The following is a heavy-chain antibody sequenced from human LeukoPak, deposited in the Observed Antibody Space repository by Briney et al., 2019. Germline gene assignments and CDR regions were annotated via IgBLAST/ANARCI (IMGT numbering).Heavy chain of an antibody. D-gene: IGHD3-22*01. Sequence: ETLSLTCTVSGGSISSSSYYWGWIRQPPGKGLEWIGSIYYSGSTYYNPSLKSRVTISVDTSKNQFSLKLSSVTAADTAVYYCARPLYYYDSSGYAYWGQGTLVTVSS. J-gene: IGHJ4*02. CDR3: ARPLYYYDSSGYAY. CDR1: GGSISSSSYY. V-gene: IGHV4-39*01. CDR2: IYYSGST.